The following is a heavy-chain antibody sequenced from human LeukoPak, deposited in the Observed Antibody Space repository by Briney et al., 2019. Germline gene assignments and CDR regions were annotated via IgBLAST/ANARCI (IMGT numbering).Heavy chain of an antibody. CDR3: ASSGVWGSYRYPFDY. J-gene: IGHJ4*02. CDR1: GGTFSSYA. Sequence: SVKVSCKASGGTFSSYAISWVRQAPGQGLEWMGGIIPIFGTANYAQKFQGRVTMTRDTSISTAYMELSRLRSDDTAVYYCASSGVWGSYRYPFDYWGQGTLVTVSS. CDR2: IIPIFGTA. D-gene: IGHD3-16*02. V-gene: IGHV1-69*05.